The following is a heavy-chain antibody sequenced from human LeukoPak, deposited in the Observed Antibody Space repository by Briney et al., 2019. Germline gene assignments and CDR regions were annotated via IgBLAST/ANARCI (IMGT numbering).Heavy chain of an antibody. V-gene: IGHV4-4*07. J-gene: IGHJ6*02. Sequence: SETLSLTCTVSGGSISSYYWSWIRQPAGKGLEWIGRIYTSGSTNYNPSLKSRVTISVDTSKNQFSLKLSSVTAADTAVYYCAREGTVIDRYYYYYGMDVWGQGTTVTVSS. CDR3: AREGTVIDRYYYYYGMDV. CDR2: IYTSGST. D-gene: IGHD2-21*01. CDR1: GGSISSYY.